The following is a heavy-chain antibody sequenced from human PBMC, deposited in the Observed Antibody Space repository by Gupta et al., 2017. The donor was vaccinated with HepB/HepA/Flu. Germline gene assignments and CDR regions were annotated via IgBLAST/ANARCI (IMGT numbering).Heavy chain of an antibody. D-gene: IGHD2-15*01. CDR2: IGTAGDT. V-gene: IGHV3-13*01. Sequence: HWVRQATGKGLEWVSAIGTAGDTYYPGSVKGRFTISRENAKNSLYLQMNSLRAGDTAVYYCARGVVGAPLDWGQGTLVTVSS. J-gene: IGHJ4*02. CDR3: ARGVVGAPLD.